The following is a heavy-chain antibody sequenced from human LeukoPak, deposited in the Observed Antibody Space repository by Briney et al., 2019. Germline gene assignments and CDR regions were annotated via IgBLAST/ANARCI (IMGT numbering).Heavy chain of an antibody. D-gene: IGHD2-8*01. Sequence: GASVKVSCKASGYTFTGYYMHWVRQAPGQGLEWMGWINPNSGGTNYAQKFQGRVTVTRDTSISTAYMELSRLRSDDTAVYYCARMKYCTNGVCSAFDYWGQGTLVTVSS. CDR1: GYTFTGYY. CDR2: INPNSGGT. CDR3: ARMKYCTNGVCSAFDY. J-gene: IGHJ4*02. V-gene: IGHV1-2*02.